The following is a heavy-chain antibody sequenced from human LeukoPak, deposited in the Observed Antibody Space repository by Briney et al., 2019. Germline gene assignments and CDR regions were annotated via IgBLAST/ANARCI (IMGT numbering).Heavy chain of an antibody. D-gene: IGHD2-2*01. CDR2: ISYDGSNK. J-gene: IGHJ4*02. Sequence: GGSLRLSCAASGFTFSSYDMHWVRQAPGKGLEWVAVISYDGSNKYYADSVKGRFTISSDNSKNTLYLQMNSLRAEDTAVYYCAKDTTGVVVPAIFDYWGQGTLVTVST. CDR3: AKDTTGVVVPAIFDY. V-gene: IGHV3-30*18. CDR1: GFTFSSYD.